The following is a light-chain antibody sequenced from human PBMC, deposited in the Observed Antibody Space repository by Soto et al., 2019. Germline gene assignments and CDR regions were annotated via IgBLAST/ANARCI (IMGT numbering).Light chain of an antibody. CDR1: NSDVGSYNL. CDR3: CSYAGSSVII. CDR2: EGS. J-gene: IGLJ2*01. Sequence: QSALTQSASVSGSPGQSITISCTGTNSDVGSYNLVSWYQQHPGKAPKLMIYEGSKRPSGVSNRFSGSKSGNTASLTISGLQAEDEADYYCCSYAGSSVIIFGGGTKLTVL. V-gene: IGLV2-23*01.